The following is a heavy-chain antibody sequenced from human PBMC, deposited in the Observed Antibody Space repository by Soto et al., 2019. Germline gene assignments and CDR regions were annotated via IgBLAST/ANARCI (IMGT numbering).Heavy chain of an antibody. J-gene: IGHJ3*02. Sequence: QVQLVQSGAEVKKPGASVKVSCKASGYTFTSYGISWVRQAPGQGLEWMGWISAYNGNTNYAQKLQGRVTMTTDTSTSTAYMELRSLKSDDTAVYDCARHTTHYDFWSCYYIALSLDAFDIWGQGTMVTVSS. V-gene: IGHV1-18*01. CDR3: ARHTTHYDFWSCYYIALSLDAFDI. CDR1: GYTFTSYG. CDR2: ISAYNGNT. D-gene: IGHD3-3*01.